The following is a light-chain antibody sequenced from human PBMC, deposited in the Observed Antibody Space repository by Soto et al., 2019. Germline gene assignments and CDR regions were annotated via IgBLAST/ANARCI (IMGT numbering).Light chain of an antibody. CDR1: SSNIGSNF. V-gene: IGLV1-47*01. CDR3: AAWDDSLSGWV. Sequence: QSVLTQPPSASGTPGQRVTISCSGSSSNIGSNFVYWYQQFPGTAPKLLIYRNNQRPSGVPDRFSGSKSGTSASLAISGLPSDDEADYYCAAWDDSLSGWVFGGGTKRTVL. CDR2: RNN. J-gene: IGLJ3*02.